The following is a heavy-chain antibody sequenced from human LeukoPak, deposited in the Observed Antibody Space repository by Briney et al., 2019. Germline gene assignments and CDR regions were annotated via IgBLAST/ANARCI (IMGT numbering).Heavy chain of an antibody. J-gene: IGHJ4*02. CDR3: ARADYDYVWGSYRQYYFDY. V-gene: IGHV3-7*01. CDR2: IKQDGSKK. D-gene: IGHD3-16*02. Sequence: GGSLRLSCAASGLTFSSYWMSWVRQAPGKGLEWVANIKQDGSKKYYVDSVKGRFTTSRDNAKNSLYLQMNSLRAEDTAVYYCARADYDYVWGSYRQYYFDYWGQGTLVTVSS. CDR1: GLTFSSYW.